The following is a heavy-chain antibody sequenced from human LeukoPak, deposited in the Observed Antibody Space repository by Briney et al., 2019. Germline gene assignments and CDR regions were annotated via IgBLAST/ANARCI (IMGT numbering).Heavy chain of an antibody. CDR2: ISYDGSNK. Sequence: GGSLRLSCAASGFTFSSYAMHWVRQAPGKGLEWVAVISYDGSNKYYADSVKGRFTISRDNSKNTLYLQMNSLRAEDTAVYYCARDPGRDMRYFDWLLGYFDYWGQGTLVTVSS. J-gene: IGHJ4*02. D-gene: IGHD3-9*01. CDR1: GFTFSSYA. V-gene: IGHV3-30-3*01. CDR3: ARDPGRDMRYFDWLLGYFDY.